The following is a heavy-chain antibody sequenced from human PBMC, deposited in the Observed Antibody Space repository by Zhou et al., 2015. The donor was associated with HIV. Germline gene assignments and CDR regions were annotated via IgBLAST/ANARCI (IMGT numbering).Heavy chain of an antibody. D-gene: IGHD2-15*01. CDR1: GYTFTNFF. V-gene: IGHV1-2*02. CDR2: LDPYSGDT. CDR3: ARDRPRSGGGTYPYY. J-gene: IGHJ4*02. Sequence: QVQLVQSGTEVKKTGASVRVSCKSAGYTFTNFFIHWVRQAPGQGLEWMGCLDPYSGDTDSAQKFQGRVTMTRDTSITTAYMDLTRLTSDDTAVYYCARDRPRSGGGTYPYYWGQGSLVTVSS.